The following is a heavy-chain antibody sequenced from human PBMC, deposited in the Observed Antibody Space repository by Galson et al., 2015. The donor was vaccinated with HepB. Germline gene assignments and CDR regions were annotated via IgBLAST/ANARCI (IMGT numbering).Heavy chain of an antibody. D-gene: IGHD1/OR15-1a*01. V-gene: IGHV3-21*01. CDR1: GFTFRSYS. CDR3: ARGGLQKQRNDYFDY. J-gene: IGHJ4*02. Sequence: SLRLSCAASGFTFRSYSMNWVRQAPGKGLEWVSSISPNDDYIYYANSLRGRFSISRDNAENSLYLRINSLRAEDTAVYYCARGGLQKQRNDYFDYWGRGTLVTVSS. CDR2: ISPNDDYI.